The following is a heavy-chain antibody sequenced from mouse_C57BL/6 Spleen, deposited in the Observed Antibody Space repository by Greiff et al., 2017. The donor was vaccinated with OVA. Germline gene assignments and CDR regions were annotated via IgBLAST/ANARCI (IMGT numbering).Heavy chain of an antibody. CDR1: GFSLTSYG. J-gene: IGHJ4*01. V-gene: IGHV2-2*01. D-gene: IGHD3-2*02. CDR2: IWSGGST. Sequence: VQLQQSGPGLVQPSQSLSITCTVSGFSLTSYGVHWVRQSPGKGLEWLGVIWSGGSTDYNAAFISRLSISKDNSKSQVFFKMNSLQADDTAIYYCARGAAQSSRAMDYWGQGTSVTVSS. CDR3: ARGAAQSSRAMDY.